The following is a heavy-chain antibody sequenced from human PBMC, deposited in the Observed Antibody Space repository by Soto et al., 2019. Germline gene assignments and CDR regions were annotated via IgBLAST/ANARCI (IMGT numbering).Heavy chain of an antibody. D-gene: IGHD6-13*01. CDR3: ARHPERIAQIGWFDP. J-gene: IGHJ5*02. V-gene: IGHV3-48*01. Sequence: EVQLVESGGGLVQPGGSLRLSCAASGFTFSSYSMNWVRQAPGKGLEWVSYISSSSSTIYYADSVKGRFTISRDNAXNSLYLQMNSLRAEDTAVYYCARHPERIAQIGWFDPWGQGTLVTVSS. CDR1: GFTFSSYS. CDR2: ISSSSSTI.